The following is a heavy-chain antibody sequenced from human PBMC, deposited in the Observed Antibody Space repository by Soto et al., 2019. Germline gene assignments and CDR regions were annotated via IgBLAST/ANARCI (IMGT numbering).Heavy chain of an antibody. D-gene: IGHD3-22*01. V-gene: IGHV4-39*01. J-gene: IGHJ4*02. Sequence: QMQLQESGPGLVKPSETLSLTCTVSGGSISSSSYYWGWIRQPPGQGLEWIGRIYYSGSTYYNPSLTSRFAISVDTSKNQLSLKLSSVTAADTAVYYCARQETSYDDSSGYFNGPLDEWCQGPLVTVSS. CDR3: ARQETSYDDSSGYFNGPLDE. CDR1: GGSISSSSYY. CDR2: IYYSGST.